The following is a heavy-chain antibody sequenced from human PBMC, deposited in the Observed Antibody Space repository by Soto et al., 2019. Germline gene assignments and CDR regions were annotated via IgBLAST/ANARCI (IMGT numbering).Heavy chain of an antibody. V-gene: IGHV3-11*01. CDR1: GFTFSDYY. CDR2: ISSSGNTI. D-gene: IGHD3-10*01. CDR3: ARGEDRYYGSGSYYQADY. J-gene: IGHJ4*02. Sequence: GGSLRLSCAASGFTFSDYYMSWIRQAPGKGLEWVSYISSSGNTIYYADSVKGRFTISRDNAKNSLYLQMNSLRAEDTAVYYCARGEDRYYGSGSYYQADYWGQGTLVTVSS.